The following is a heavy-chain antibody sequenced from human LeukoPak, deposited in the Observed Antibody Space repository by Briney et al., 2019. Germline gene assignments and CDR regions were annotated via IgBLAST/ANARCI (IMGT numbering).Heavy chain of an antibody. Sequence: ASVKVSCKASGYTFTSYYMHWVRQAPGQGLEWMGIINPSGGSTSYAQKLQGRVTMTTDTFTSTAYMELRSLRSDDTAVYYCGRGLGDGYNLDYWGQGTLVTVSS. CDR2: INPSGGST. D-gene: IGHD5-24*01. CDR1: GYTFTSYY. J-gene: IGHJ4*02. CDR3: GRGLGDGYNLDY. V-gene: IGHV1-46*01.